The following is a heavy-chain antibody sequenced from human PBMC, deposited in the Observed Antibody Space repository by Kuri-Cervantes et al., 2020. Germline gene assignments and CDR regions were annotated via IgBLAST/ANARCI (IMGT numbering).Heavy chain of an antibody. CDR1: GFTFSSYW. Sequence: GGSLRLSCAASGFTFSSYWMSWVRQAPGKGLEWVANIKQDGSEKYYADSVKGQFTISRDNSKNTLYLQMNSLRAEDTAVYYCARGSSSFDYWGQGTLVTVSS. CDR3: ARGSSSFDY. D-gene: IGHD6-6*01. CDR2: IKQDGSEK. V-gene: IGHV3-7*04. J-gene: IGHJ4*02.